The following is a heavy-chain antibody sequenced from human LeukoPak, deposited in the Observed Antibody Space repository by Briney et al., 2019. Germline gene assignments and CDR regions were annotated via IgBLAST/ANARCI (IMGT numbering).Heavy chain of an antibody. J-gene: IGHJ4*02. Sequence: GGSLRLSCAASGFTFSTYGMPWVRQAPGKGLEWVAAISSDGRNTYYADSVKGRFTISRDNSKNTLYLEMNSLGAEDTAVYYCAKGGFSFGYADYWGQGSLVTVSS. V-gene: IGHV3-30*18. CDR3: AKGGFSFGYADY. D-gene: IGHD5-18*01. CDR2: ISSDGRNT. CDR1: GFTFSTYG.